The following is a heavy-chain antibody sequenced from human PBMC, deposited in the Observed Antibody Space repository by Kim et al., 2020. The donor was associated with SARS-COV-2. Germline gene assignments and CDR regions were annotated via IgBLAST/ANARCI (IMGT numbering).Heavy chain of an antibody. V-gene: IGHV1-46*01. CDR2: INPSGGST. Sequence: ASVKVSCKASGYTFTSYYMHWVRQAPGQGLEWMGIINPSGGSTSYAQKFQGRVTMTRDTSTSTVYMELSSLRSEDTAVYYCARVLEYRYSSSWYGEVYYYGMDVWGQGTTVTVSS. D-gene: IGHD6-13*01. CDR1: GYTFTSYY. J-gene: IGHJ6*02. CDR3: ARVLEYRYSSSWYGEVYYYGMDV.